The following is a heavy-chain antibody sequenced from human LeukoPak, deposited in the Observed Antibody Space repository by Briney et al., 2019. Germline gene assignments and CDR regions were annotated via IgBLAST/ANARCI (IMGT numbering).Heavy chain of an antibody. V-gene: IGHV4-34*01. CDR1: GGSFSGYY. CDR2: INHSGST. J-gene: IGHJ5*02. CDR3: VRAQGYYDFWSGYYVRNNWFDP. D-gene: IGHD3-3*01. Sequence: SETLSLTCAVYGGSFSGYYWSWIRQPPGKGLEWIGEINHSGSTNYNPSLKSRVTISVDTSKNQFSLKLSSVTAADTAVYYCVRAQGYYDFWSGYYVRNNWFDPWGQGTLVTVSS.